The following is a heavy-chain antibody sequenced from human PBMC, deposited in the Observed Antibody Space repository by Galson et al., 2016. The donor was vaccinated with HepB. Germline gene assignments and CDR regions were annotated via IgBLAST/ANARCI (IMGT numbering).Heavy chain of an antibody. Sequence: QSGAEVKKPGESLRISCKGSGYSFTRYWISWVRQTPAKGLEWMGRIDPSDSYTNHSPSFQGHVTISTDKSISTAYLQWSSLKASDTAMYYCARRDHRYGGYGYWGQGTLVTVSS. CDR2: IDPSDSYT. D-gene: IGHD4-17*01. V-gene: IGHV5-10-1*01. J-gene: IGHJ4*02. CDR1: GYSFTRYW. CDR3: ARRDHRYGGYGY.